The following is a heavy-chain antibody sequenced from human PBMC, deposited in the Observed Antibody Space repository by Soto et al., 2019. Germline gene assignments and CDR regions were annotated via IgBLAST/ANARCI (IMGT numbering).Heavy chain of an antibody. D-gene: IGHD2-21*01. V-gene: IGHV3-23*01. CDR1: GFRLSASA. CDR2: LTVTGDSA. J-gene: IGHJ6*03. Sequence: EVQLLDSGGGLVQPGGSLRLSCAASGFRLSASAVSWVRQAPGKGLEWVSSLTVTGDSAFYSDSVKGRFTISRDISKSTLYLQMNSLRAEDPAVYYCAKNGCGSPACYPYFYDVDVWGRGTTVTVSS. CDR3: AKNGCGSPACYPYFYDVDV.